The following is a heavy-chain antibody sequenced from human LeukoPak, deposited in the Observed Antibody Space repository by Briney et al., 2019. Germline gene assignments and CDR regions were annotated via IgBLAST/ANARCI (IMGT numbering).Heavy chain of an antibody. CDR1: GFTFSSYA. J-gene: IGHJ4*02. D-gene: IGHD3-22*01. Sequence: GGSLRLSCAASGFTFSSYAMTWVRQAPGKGLDWVSAISGSGGSTYYADSVKGRFTISRDNSKNTLYLQMNSLRAEDTAVYYCAKQKEHYYDSSGYYYDRYFDYWGQGTLVTVSS. CDR2: ISGSGGST. CDR3: AKQKEHYYDSSGYYYDRYFDY. V-gene: IGHV3-23*01.